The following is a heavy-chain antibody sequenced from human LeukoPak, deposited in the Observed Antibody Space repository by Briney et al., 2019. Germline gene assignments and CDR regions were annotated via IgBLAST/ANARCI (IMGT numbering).Heavy chain of an antibody. CDR1: GGSISSYY. V-gene: IGHV4-59*12. CDR2: IYYRGST. D-gene: IGHD6-19*01. Sequence: SETLSLTCSVSGGSISSYYWSWIRQPPGKGLEWIGYIYYRGSTNYNPSLNSRLTISVDTSKNQFSLKLSSVTAADTAVYYCASSRMAAVAGTGEFDYWGQGTLVTVSS. CDR3: ASSRMAAVAGTGEFDY. J-gene: IGHJ4*02.